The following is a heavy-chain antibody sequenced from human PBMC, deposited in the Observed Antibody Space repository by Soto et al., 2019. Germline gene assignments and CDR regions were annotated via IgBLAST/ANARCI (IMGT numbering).Heavy chain of an antibody. CDR1: GYNFSNYY. CDR3: ATPKSDYSDYDR. D-gene: IGHD4-17*01. Sequence: GESLKISCEGSGYNFSNYYISWVRHLPGKGLEWMGRVDPSDSYTNYSPSFQGHVSISADMSITTAFLLLRSLKASDSGMYYFATPKSDYSDYDRWRQGTLVTFSS. V-gene: IGHV5-10-1*01. CDR2: VDPSDSYT. J-gene: IGHJ5*02.